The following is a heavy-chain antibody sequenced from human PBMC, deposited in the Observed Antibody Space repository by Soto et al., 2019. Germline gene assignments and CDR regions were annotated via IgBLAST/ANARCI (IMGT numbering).Heavy chain of an antibody. D-gene: IGHD3-10*01. J-gene: IGHJ6*02. CDR3: ARGALWFGELYGMDV. CDR1: GFTFSGYW. Sequence: GGSLRLSCAASGFTFSGYWMSWVRQAPGKGLEWVANIKQDGSEKYYVDSVKGRFTISRDNAKNSLYLQMNSLRAEDTAVYYCARGALWFGELYGMDVWGQGTTVTVSS. V-gene: IGHV3-7*01. CDR2: IKQDGSEK.